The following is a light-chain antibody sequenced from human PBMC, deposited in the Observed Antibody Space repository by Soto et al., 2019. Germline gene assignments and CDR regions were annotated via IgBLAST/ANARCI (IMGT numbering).Light chain of an antibody. CDR2: LNSDGSH. Sequence: QLVLTQSPSASASLGASVKLTCSRSSGHSSYAIAWHQQQPEKGPRYLMKLNSDGSHSKGDGIPDRFSGSSSGAERYLTISSLQSEDEADYYCQTWGVAVFGGGTKVTVL. J-gene: IGLJ2*01. V-gene: IGLV4-69*01. CDR1: SGHSSYA. CDR3: QTWGVAV.